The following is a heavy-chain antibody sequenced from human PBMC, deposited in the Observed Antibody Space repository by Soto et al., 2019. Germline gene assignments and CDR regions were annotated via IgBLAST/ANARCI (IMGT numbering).Heavy chain of an antibody. CDR2: ISAGGTTT. J-gene: IGHJ5*01. CDR3: AKHRGETGYDDCFDS. D-gene: IGHD5-12*01. V-gene: IGHV3-23*01. Sequence: GGSLRLSCAASGFTSSRYGMSWVRQAPGQGLEWVSGISAGGTTTFYSDSVKGRFTISRDNSENTLYLQMKSLRAEDTAVYYCAKHRGETGYDDCFDSWGQGTLVTVSS. CDR1: GFTSSRYG.